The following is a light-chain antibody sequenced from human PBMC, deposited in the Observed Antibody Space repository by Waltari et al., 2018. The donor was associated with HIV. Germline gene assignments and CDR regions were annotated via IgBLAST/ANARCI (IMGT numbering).Light chain of an antibody. J-gene: IGLJ2*01. V-gene: IGLV1-47*01. Sequence: QPVLTQPPSASGTPGQRVTIPSSGSSSNLGNNFLYWYQQVPGTAPKLLIHTNNQRPSGCPDRFSGSKSGTSASLAISGLRSEDEAYYYCSSWDDSLSGVLFGGGTKLTVL. CDR3: SSWDDSLSGVL. CDR1: SSNLGNNF. CDR2: TNN.